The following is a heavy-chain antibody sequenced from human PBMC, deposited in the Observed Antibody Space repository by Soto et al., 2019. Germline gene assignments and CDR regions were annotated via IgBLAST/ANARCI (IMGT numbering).Heavy chain of an antibody. CDR1: GFTFSSYG. CDR3: ARPRIAVAVDARNDAFDI. Sequence: QVQLVESGGGVVQPGRSLRLSCAASGFTFSSYGMHWVRQAPGKGLEWVAVIWYDGSNKYYADSVKGRFTISRDNSKNTLYLQMNSLRAEDTAVYYCARPRIAVAVDARNDAFDIWGQGTMVTVSS. D-gene: IGHD6-19*01. CDR2: IWYDGSNK. V-gene: IGHV3-33*01. J-gene: IGHJ3*02.